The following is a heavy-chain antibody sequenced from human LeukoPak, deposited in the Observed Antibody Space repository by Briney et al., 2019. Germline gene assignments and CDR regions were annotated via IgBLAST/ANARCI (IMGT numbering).Heavy chain of an antibody. J-gene: IGHJ4*02. CDR2: IGGSGYNT. V-gene: IGHV3-23*01. Sequence: GGSLRLSCAASGFTFSNSAMSWVRLAPGKGLGWVASIGGSGYNTYYADSVKGRFTISRDNSKNMLYLQINSLRAEDTALYYCAKDPISYDSSGYLLYWGQGTLVTVSS. D-gene: IGHD3-22*01. CDR1: GFTFSNSA. CDR3: AKDPISYDSSGYLLY.